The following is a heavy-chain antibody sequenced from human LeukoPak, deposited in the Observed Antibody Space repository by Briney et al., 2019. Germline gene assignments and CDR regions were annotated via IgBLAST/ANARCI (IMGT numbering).Heavy chain of an antibody. J-gene: IGHJ4*02. V-gene: IGHV4-59*01. D-gene: IGHD5-12*01. CDR3: ARGGGGYAFDY. Sequence: SETLSLTCTVSGGSISTYYWSWIRQPPGKGLEWIGHIYYSGSTNYNPSLKSRVTMSVDTSKNQFSLKLSSVTAVDTAVYYCARGGGGYAFDYWGQGTLVTVSS. CDR1: GGSISTYY. CDR2: IYYSGST.